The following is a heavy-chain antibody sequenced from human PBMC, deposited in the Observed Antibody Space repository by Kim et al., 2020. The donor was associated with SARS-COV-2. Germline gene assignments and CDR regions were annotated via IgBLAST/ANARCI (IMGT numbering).Heavy chain of an antibody. V-gene: IGHV3-7*03. D-gene: IGHD2-15*01. CDR1: GFTFSSYW. Sequence: GGSLRLSCAASGFTFSSYWMTWVRQAPGKGLEWVANIEPDGSEKYYVDSVKGRFAISRDNAKNSLHLQMNSLRADDTAVYYCARTFRPTVVDWGQGSLVTVSS. CDR3: ARTFRPTVVD. CDR2: IEPDGSEK. J-gene: IGHJ4*02.